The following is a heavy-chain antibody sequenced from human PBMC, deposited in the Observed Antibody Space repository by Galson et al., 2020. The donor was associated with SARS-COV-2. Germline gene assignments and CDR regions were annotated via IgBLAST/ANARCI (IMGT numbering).Heavy chain of an antibody. CDR2: VYPSGTT. Sequence: SETLSLTCTVSGYSVSTTNYWGWVRQPPGRGLEWIGSVYPSGTTYYNPSLKSRVTISVDTSKNQFSLRLDSVTAADTALYYCARQGVNMIVLVTVPGWCVGLWGRGSLVTVAS. J-gene: IGHJ2*01. D-gene: IGHD3-22*01. CDR1: GYSVSTTNY. V-gene: IGHV4-38-2*02. CDR3: ARQGVNMIVLVTVPGWCVGL.